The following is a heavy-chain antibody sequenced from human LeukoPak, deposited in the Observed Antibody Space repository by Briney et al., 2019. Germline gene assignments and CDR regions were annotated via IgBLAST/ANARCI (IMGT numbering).Heavy chain of an antibody. CDR1: GFTFSSYE. CDR2: ISSSGSTI. D-gene: IGHD3-10*01. CDR3: ARDDSYSGFDY. Sequence: PGGSLRLSCAASGFTFSSYEMNWVRQAPGKGLEWVSYISSSGSTIYYADSVKGRFTISRDNAKNSLYLQMNSLRAEDTAVYYCARDDSYSGFDYWGQGTLVTVPS. V-gene: IGHV3-48*03. J-gene: IGHJ4*02.